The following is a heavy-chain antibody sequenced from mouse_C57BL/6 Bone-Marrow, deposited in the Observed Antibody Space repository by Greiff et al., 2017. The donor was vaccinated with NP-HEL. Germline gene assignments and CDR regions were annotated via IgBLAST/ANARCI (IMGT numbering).Heavy chain of an antibody. Sequence: VQLQQPGAELVKPGASVKMSCKASGYTFTSYWITWVKQRPGQGLEWIGDIYPGSGSTNYNEKFKSKATLTVDTSSSTAYMQLSSLTSEDSAVYYCASRGYYGNGGAYWGQGTLVTVSA. V-gene: IGHV1-55*01. CDR2: IYPGSGST. CDR1: GYTFTSYW. CDR3: ASRGYYGNGGAY. J-gene: IGHJ3*01. D-gene: IGHD2-1*01.